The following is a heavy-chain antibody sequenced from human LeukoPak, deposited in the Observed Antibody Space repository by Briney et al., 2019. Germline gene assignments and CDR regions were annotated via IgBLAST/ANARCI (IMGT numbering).Heavy chain of an antibody. D-gene: IGHD2-2*01. CDR2: ISSSGSTI. Sequence: GGSLRLSCAASGFTFSSYAMHWVRQAPGKGLEWVSYISSSGSTIYYADSVKGRFTISRDNAKNSLYLQMNSLRAEDTAVYYCARDPWLVVVPAAPYYMDVWGKGTTVTVSS. J-gene: IGHJ6*03. V-gene: IGHV3-48*04. CDR3: ARDPWLVVVPAAPYYMDV. CDR1: GFTFSSYA.